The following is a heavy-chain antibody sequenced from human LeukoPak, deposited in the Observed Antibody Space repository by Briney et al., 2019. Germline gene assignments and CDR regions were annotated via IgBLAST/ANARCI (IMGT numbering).Heavy chain of an antibody. Sequence: SETLSLTCTVSGGSISRYYWSWIRQPAGKGLDWIRYIYYSGSTNYNPSLKSRVTISVDTSKNQFSLKLSSVTAADTAVYYCARDRFGGYAFDLWGQGTMVTVSS. CDR2: IYYSGST. J-gene: IGHJ3*01. CDR1: GGSISRYY. D-gene: IGHD4-23*01. CDR3: ARDRFGGYAFDL. V-gene: IGHV4-59*01.